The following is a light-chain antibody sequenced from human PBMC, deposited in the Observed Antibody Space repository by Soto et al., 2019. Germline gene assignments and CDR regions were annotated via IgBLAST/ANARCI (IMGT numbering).Light chain of an antibody. CDR3: HSFDIRRRGFV. V-gene: IGLV1-40*02. J-gene: IGLJ1*01. CDR2: GYN. CDR1: SSNVGAGYD. Sequence: QSVLTQPPSVSGAPVQRVTISCTGSSSNVGAGYDVHWYQHLPGSAPRLLLYGYNNRASGIPDRVSVARSGTSDSLAITGLQAEDEAEYFGHSFDIRRRGFVFGGGTTLTVL.